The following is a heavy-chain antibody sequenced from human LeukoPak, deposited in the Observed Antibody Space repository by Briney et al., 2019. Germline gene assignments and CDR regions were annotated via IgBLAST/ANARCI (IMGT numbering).Heavy chain of an antibody. V-gene: IGHV4-34*01. D-gene: IGHD6-13*01. J-gene: IGHJ4*02. CDR2: ISHRGST. CDR1: GGSISSYY. CDR3: ARGRRQLVRSWGY. Sequence: SETLSLTCTVSGGSISSYYWSWIRQPPGKGLEWIGEISHRGSTNYNPSLKSRVTISVYTSKNQFSLKLTSVTAADTAVYYCARGRRQLVRSWGYWGQGTLVTVSS.